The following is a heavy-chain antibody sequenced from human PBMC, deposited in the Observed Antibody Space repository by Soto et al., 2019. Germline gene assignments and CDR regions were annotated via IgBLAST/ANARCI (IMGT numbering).Heavy chain of an antibody. CDR1: GGTYSSYI. CDR3: ANSPDPGSDTPSDYGMDV. D-gene: IGHD2-15*01. V-gene: IGHV1-69*02. Sequence: QVQLVQSGAEVKKPGSSVKVSCKASGGTYSSYIVSWVRQAPGQGLEWMGRIIPVLGVEYYAQKFKCRVTLTADNSTSTASMELSSLRSEDTAVYYCANSPDPGSDTPSDYGMDVWGLGTTVTVS. CDR2: IIPVLGVE. J-gene: IGHJ6*02.